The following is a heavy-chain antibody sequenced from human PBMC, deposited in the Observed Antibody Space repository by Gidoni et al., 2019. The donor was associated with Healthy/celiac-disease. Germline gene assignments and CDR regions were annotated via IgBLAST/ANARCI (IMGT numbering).Heavy chain of an antibody. CDR1: GGSIRSSSYY. V-gene: IGHV4-39*01. CDR3: ARHGSGDYGDTNTGRGAFDI. CDR2: IYYSGST. Sequence: QLQLQESGPGLVKPSETLSLTCTVSGGSIRSSSYYWGWIRQPPGKGLEWIGSIYYSGSTYYNPSLKSRVTISVDTSKNQFSLKLSSVTAADTAVYYCARHGSGDYGDTNTGRGAFDIWGQGTMVTVSS. D-gene: IGHD4-17*01. J-gene: IGHJ3*02.